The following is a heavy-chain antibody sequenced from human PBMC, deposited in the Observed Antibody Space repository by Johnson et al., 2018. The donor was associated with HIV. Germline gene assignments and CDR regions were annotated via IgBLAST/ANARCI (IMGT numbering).Heavy chain of an antibody. CDR2: ISWNSGSI. J-gene: IGHJ3*01. V-gene: IGHV3-9*01. D-gene: IGHD3-16*01. CDR1: GFKFDDYA. Sequence: VQLVESGGGLAEPGRSLRLSCEASGFKFDDYAMHWVRQFPGKGLEWVSGISWNSGSIDYADSVKGRFSISRDNSKNTLYLQMNSLRAEDTALYYCVGGSRYTHDNDDVFLLQAFDFWGQGTVVTVSS. CDR3: VGGSRYTHDNDDVFLLQAFDF.